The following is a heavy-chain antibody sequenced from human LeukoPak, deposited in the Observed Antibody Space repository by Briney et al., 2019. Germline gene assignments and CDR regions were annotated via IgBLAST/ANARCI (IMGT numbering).Heavy chain of an antibody. CDR3: AKEQWLGKMNYFDY. J-gene: IGHJ4*02. D-gene: IGHD6-19*01. Sequence: SETLSLTCAVYGGSLNGHYWSWIRQPPGKGLEWIGEGDNSGGSKFNPSLKGRVTISADTSKNQFSLKLNSVTAADTAVYYCAKEQWLGKMNYFDYWGQGTQVTVSP. V-gene: IGHV4-34*01. CDR2: GDNSGGS. CDR1: GGSLNGHY.